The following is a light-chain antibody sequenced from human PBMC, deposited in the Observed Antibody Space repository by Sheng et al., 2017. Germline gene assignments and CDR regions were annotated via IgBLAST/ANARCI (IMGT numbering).Light chain of an antibody. Sequence: EIVLTQSPATLSVSLGERVTLSCRASQDVRTNLAWYQQSPGQAPRLLIYDASNRATGIPARFSGSGSGTDFTLTISSLEPEDFAVYYCQQRSNWPPITFGQGTRLEIK. CDR1: QDVRTN. CDR3: QQRSNWPPIT. CDR2: DAS. V-gene: IGKV3-11*01. J-gene: IGKJ5*01.